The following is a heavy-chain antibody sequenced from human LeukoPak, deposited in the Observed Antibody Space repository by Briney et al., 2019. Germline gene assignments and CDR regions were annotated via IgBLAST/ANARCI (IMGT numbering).Heavy chain of an antibody. CDR2: GYHSGTA. V-gene: IGHV4-38-2*02. Sequence: KPSETLSLTCTVSGYSMKNSYYWGWVRQSPGKGLEWIGSGYHSGTAYYNPSLKGRVTIPVDTSKRQFSLNLNSGTAADAAMYYCATYDSSGWYMTFDIWGQGTMVTVSS. D-gene: IGHD6-19*01. CDR3: ATYDSSGWYMTFDI. CDR1: GYSMKNSYY. J-gene: IGHJ3*02.